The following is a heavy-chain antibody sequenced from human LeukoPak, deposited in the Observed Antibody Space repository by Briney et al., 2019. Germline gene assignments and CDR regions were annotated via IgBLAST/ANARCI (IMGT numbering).Heavy chain of an antibody. CDR2: IYYSGST. CDR3: AGAHGSDPYGMGV. V-gene: IGHV4-59*01. Sequence: PSETLSLTCTVSGVSISSYYWSWIRQPPGKGLEWIGYIYYSGSTNYNPSLKSRVTISVDTSKNQFSLKLSSVTAADTAVYYCAGAHGSDPYGMGVWGQGTTVTVSS. CDR1: GVSISSYY. J-gene: IGHJ6*02. D-gene: IGHD3-10*01.